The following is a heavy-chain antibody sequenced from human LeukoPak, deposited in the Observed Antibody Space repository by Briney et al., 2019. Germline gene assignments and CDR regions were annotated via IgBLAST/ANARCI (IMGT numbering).Heavy chain of an antibody. V-gene: IGHV4-59*01. CDR1: RGSMSSYY. CDR2: IYDSGST. J-gene: IGHJ6*02. D-gene: IGHD1-26*01. Sequence: SETLSLTCTVSRGSMSSYYWSWMRQPPGNGLEWIGHIYDSGSTNYNPSLRGRVTISIDTSKNQFSLKVTSVTAADTAVYYCARGFLSGNYYYGMAVWGQGTTVTVSS. CDR3: ARGFLSGNYYYGMAV.